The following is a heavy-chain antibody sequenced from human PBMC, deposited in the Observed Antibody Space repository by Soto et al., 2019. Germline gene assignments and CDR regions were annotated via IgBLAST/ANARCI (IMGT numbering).Heavy chain of an antibody. Sequence: QVQLQQWGAGLLKPSETLSLTCAVYGGSFSGYYWSWIRQPPGKGLEWIGEINHSGSPNYNPSLKSRVTISVDTSKNQFSLKLSSVTAADTAVYYCARGRGGGDQYYYYYYYMDVWGKGTTVTVSS. CDR3: ARGRGGGDQYYYYYYYMDV. CDR2: INHSGSP. CDR1: GGSFSGYY. D-gene: IGHD2-21*02. J-gene: IGHJ6*03. V-gene: IGHV4-34*01.